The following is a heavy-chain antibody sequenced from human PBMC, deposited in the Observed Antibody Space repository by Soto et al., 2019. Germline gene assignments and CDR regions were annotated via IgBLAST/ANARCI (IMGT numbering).Heavy chain of an antibody. D-gene: IGHD1-1*01. V-gene: IGHV2-5*02. CDR3: TNSNWRDPIYD. CDR1: GFPLSTGAVG. CDR2: IYWDDDQ. J-gene: IGHJ4*02. Sequence: QITLKESGPSLVKPTQTLTLTCTFSGFPLSTGAVGVGWIRQHPGKALESLALIYWDDDQHYSPSLKSRRTIINATSKNQVVLTMTNMDPVDTGTYYCTNSNWRDPIYDWGQGTLVTVSS.